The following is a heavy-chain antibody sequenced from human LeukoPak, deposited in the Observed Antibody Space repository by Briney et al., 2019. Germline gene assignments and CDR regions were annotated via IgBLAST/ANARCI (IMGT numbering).Heavy chain of an antibody. CDR3: ASKSNDCLDY. CDR2: ITAYNDNT. Sequence: GTSVKVSCKAAGYSLTTYGISWVRQAPGQGLEWMGRITAYNDNTRYALKFQGRVTMTTDTSTSTAYMELRSLRSDDTAVYYCASKSNDCLDYWGQGTLVTVSS. CDR1: GYSLTTYG. D-gene: IGHD2-21*02. V-gene: IGHV1-18*01. J-gene: IGHJ4*02.